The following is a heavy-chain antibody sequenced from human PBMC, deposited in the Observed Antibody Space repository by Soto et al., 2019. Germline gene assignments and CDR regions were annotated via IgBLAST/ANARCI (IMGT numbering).Heavy chain of an antibody. CDR1: EYSFSNYW. CDR2: INPVDSAT. CDR3: VRRGMDV. J-gene: IGHJ6*02. V-gene: IGHV5-51*01. Sequence: PGETLKISCKGSEYSFSNYWIAWVRQTPGKGLEWMGIINPVDSATTYSPSFRGQVTMSADKSISTAYLQWDSLKASDTATYYCVRRGMDVWGQGTTVTAP.